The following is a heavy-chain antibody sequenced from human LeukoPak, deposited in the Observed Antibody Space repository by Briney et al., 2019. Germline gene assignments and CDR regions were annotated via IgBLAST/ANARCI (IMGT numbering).Heavy chain of an antibody. CDR3: ARGPLVRLPSSFDP. CDR2: MNPNSGNT. V-gene: IGHV1-8*01. D-gene: IGHD3-16*02. J-gene: IGHJ5*02. CDR1: GYTFTSYD. Sequence: ASVKVSCKASGYTFTSYDINWVRQATGQGLEWMGWMNPNSGNTGSAQRFQGRITMTRDTSISTAYMELSSLRSEGTAVYYCARGPLVRLPSSFDPWGQGTLVTVSS.